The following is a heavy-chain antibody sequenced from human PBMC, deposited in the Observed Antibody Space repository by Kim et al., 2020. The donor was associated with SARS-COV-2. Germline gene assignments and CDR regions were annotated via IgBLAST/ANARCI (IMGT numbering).Heavy chain of an antibody. V-gene: IGHV4-31*03. J-gene: IGHJ2*01. CDR2: IYYSGST. CDR1: GGSISSGGYY. Sequence: SETLSLTCTVSGGSISSGGYYWSWIRQHPGKGLEWIGYIYYSGSTYYNPSLKSRVTISVDTSKNQFSLKLSSVTAADTAVYYCARTKWLLPGYWYFDLWGRGTLVAVSS. CDR3: ARTKWLLPGYWYFDL. D-gene: IGHD3-22*01.